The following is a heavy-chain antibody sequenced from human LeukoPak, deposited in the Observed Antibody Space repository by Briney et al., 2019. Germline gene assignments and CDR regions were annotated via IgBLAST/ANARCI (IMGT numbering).Heavy chain of an antibody. Sequence: GGSLRLSCAASGFTFSTFSMNWVRQTPGKGLEWVASISGGSGYMYYADSVKGRFTISRDNAKNSLYLQMNSLRAEDTAVYYCARPLSQNQNFNYWGQETLVTVSS. D-gene: IGHD2/OR15-2a*01. J-gene: IGHJ4*02. V-gene: IGHV3-21*01. CDR3: ARPLSQNQNFNY. CDR1: GFTFSTFS. CDR2: ISGGSGYM.